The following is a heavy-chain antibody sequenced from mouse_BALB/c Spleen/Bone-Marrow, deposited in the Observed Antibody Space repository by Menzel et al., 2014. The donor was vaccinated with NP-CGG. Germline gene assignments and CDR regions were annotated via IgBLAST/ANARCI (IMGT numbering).Heavy chain of an antibody. J-gene: IGHJ3*01. Sequence: EGQLQRSGAELVKPGASVKLSCTASGFNIKDTYMHWVKQRPEQGLEWIGRIDPANGNTKYDPKFQGKATITADTSSNTAYLQLSSLTAEDTAVYYCAGDGVYWGQGTLGTAPA. CDR3: AGDGVY. CDR1: GFNIKDTY. V-gene: IGHV14-3*02. CDR2: IDPANGNT. D-gene: IGHD1-1*01.